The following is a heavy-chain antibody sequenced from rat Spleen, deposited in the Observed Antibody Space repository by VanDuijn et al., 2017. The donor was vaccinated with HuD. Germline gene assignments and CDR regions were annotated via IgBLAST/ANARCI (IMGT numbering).Heavy chain of an antibody. CDR2: IGYDGSST. CDR3: ARRGLEWSFDY. D-gene: IGHD1-1*01. Sequence: EVQLVESGGGLVQPGRSMKLSCGASGFTFSNYDMAWVRQAPKKGLEWVATIGYDGSSTNYRDSLKGRFTISRDNAKSTLYLQMDSLGSEDTATYYCARRGLEWSFDYWGQGVTVTVSS. J-gene: IGHJ2*01. CDR1: GFTFSNYD. V-gene: IGHV5-7*01.